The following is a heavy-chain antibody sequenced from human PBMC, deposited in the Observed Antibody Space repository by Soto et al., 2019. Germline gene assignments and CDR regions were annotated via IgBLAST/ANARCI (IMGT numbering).Heavy chain of an antibody. D-gene: IGHD3-22*01. CDR2: ISYDGSNK. V-gene: IGHV3-30-3*01. J-gene: IGHJ6*02. CDR3: ARVPLFDRYDSSGYSDYYYGMDV. Sequence: GGSLRLSCAASGFTFSSYAMHWVRQAPCKGLEWVAVISYDGSNKYYADSVKGRFTISRDNSKNTLYLQMNSLRAEDTTVYYCARVPLFDRYDSSGYSDYYYGMDVWGQGTTVTVSS. CDR1: GFTFSSYA.